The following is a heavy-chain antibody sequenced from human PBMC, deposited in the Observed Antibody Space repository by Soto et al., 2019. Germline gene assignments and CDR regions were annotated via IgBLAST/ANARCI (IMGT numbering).Heavy chain of an antibody. CDR3: AFPGVYHYYYYMDV. J-gene: IGHJ6*03. V-gene: IGHV3-66*01. CDR1: GFTVRSTY. Sequence: GGSLRLSCAASGFTVRSTYMSWVRQAPGKGLEWVSVIYSGGSTYYADSVKGRFTISRDISKNTLYLQLNSLRAEDTAVYYCAFPGVYHYYYYMDVWGKGTTVTVSS. CDR2: IYSGGST.